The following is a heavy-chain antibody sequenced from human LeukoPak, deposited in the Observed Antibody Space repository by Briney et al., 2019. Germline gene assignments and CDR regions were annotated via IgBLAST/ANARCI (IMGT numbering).Heavy chain of an antibody. CDR1: GFSFSSYA. CDR3: AKDFNWGTY. D-gene: IGHD7-27*01. Sequence: GGSLRLSCAASGFSFSSYAMNWVRQAPGKGLEWVSAIGGSGGTTYYADSVKGRFTISRDNSKNTLFLQMHSPRAEDTAVYYCAKDFNWGTYWGRGTLVTVSS. CDR2: IGGSGGTT. J-gene: IGHJ4*02. V-gene: IGHV3-23*01.